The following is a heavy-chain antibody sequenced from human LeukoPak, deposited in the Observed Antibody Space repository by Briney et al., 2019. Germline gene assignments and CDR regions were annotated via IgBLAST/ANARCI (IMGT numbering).Heavy chain of an antibody. CDR3: AKAEGKNPTGGRWLD. CDR2: ISSSSSYT. Sequence: PGGSLRLSCAASGFTFSDYYMSWIRQAPGKGLEWVSYISSSSSYTNYADSVKGRFTISRDNAKNSLYLQMNSLRADDTAIYYCAKAEGKNPTGGRWLDWGQGTLVTVSS. V-gene: IGHV3-11*05. CDR1: GFTFSDYY. J-gene: IGHJ4*02. D-gene: IGHD6-19*01.